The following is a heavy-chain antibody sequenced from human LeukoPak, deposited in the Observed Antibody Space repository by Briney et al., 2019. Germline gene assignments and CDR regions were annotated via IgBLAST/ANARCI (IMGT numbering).Heavy chain of an antibody. Sequence: GGSLRLSCAASGFTFDDYAMHWVRQAPGKGLEWVSVIYSGGSTYYADSVKGRFTISRDNSKNTLYLQMNSPRAEDTAVYYCASYGGLFFDYWGQGNLVTVSS. J-gene: IGHJ4*02. V-gene: IGHV3-53*01. CDR3: ASYGGLFFDY. CDR2: IYSGGST. CDR1: GFTFDDYA. D-gene: IGHD3-10*01.